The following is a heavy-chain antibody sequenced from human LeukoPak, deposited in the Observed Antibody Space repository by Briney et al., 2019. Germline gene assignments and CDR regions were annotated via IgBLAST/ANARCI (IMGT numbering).Heavy chain of an antibody. CDR1: GFTFSTNT. CDR3: TRDTPGIAASVSGG. D-gene: IGHD6-13*01. Sequence: GGSLRLSCAASGFTFSTNTMNWVRQAPGKGLEWLSYISDSSTTIYYADSVKGRFTISRDNSKNTLYLQMSSLRVEDTAVYYCTRDTPGIAASVSGGWGQGTLVTVSS. V-gene: IGHV3-48*01. CDR2: ISDSSTTI. J-gene: IGHJ4*02.